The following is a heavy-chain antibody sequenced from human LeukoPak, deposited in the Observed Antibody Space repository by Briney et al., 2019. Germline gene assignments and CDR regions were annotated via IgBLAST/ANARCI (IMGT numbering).Heavy chain of an antibody. V-gene: IGHV3-9*01. CDR3: AKDYCGGDCYSGWYFDL. CDR1: GFTFDDYA. Sequence: PGGSLRLSCAASGFTFDDYAMHWVRQAPGKGLEWVSGISYNSDTIAYADSVKGRFTISRDNAKNSLHLQMNSLRAEDTALYYCAKDYCGGDCYSGWYFDLWGRGTLVTVSS. CDR2: ISYNSDTI. D-gene: IGHD2-21*02. J-gene: IGHJ2*01.